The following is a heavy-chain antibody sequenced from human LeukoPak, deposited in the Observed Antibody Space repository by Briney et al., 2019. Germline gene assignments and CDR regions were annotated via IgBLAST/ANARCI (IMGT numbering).Heavy chain of an antibody. D-gene: IGHD5-18*01. V-gene: IGHV4-34*01. CDR1: GESVSDYY. CDR2: ISPSGRT. J-gene: IGHJ4*02. CDR3: ARHGGYNFDY. Sequence: SETLSLTSAVYGESVSDYYWSWSRQPPGKGLEWIGQISPSGRTNYNPSLKSRVAISVDTSQNQFSLRLTSVTAADTAVYYCARHGGYNFDYWGQGTLVTVSS.